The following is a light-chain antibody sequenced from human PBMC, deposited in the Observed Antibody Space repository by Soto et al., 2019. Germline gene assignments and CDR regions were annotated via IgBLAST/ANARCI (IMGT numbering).Light chain of an antibody. V-gene: IGKV3-15*01. J-gene: IGKJ5*01. CDR1: QSLNAD. Sequence: EIVTMQVVGSLSLSSGAGTTLRCRASQSLNADLAWHQHKPRPAPRLLLYGASTRATGTPTRFSGSGSGTEFTLTISRLQSEDFAICAWQPYKSWPPITVCQGGRPEL. CDR3: QPYKSWPPIT. CDR2: GAS.